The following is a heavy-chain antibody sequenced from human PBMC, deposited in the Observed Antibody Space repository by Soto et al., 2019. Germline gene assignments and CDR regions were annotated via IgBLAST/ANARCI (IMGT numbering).Heavy chain of an antibody. V-gene: IGHV4-59*01. CDR1: GGSISNYY. J-gene: IGHJ4*02. CDR2: KYYSGST. D-gene: IGHD2-15*01. Sequence: QVQLQESGPGLVKPSETLSLTCTVSGGSISNYYWSWIRQPPGKGLEWIGYKYYSGSTNYNPSLKRRVTISVATSKNQFSLKLSSVTAADTAVYYCARAGAATLSDYWGQGTLVTVSS. CDR3: ARAGAATLSDY.